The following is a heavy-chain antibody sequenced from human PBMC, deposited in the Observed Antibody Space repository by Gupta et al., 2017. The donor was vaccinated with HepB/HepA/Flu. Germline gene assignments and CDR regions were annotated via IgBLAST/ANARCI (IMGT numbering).Heavy chain of an antibody. V-gene: IGHV4-31*03. J-gene: IGHJ3*02. D-gene: IGHD1-26*01. CDR1: GGSISSGGYY. CDR2: IYYSGST. CDR3: ARVGGSYTGAFDI. Sequence: QVQLQESGPGLVKPSQTLSLTCTVSGGSISSGGYYWSWVRQHPGKGLEWIGYIYYSGSTYYNPSLKSRVTISVDTSKNQFFLKLSSVTAADTAVYYCARVGGSYTGAFDIWGQGTMVTVSS.